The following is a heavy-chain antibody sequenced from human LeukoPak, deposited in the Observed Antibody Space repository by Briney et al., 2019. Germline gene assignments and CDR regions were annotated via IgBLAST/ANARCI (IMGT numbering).Heavy chain of an antibody. D-gene: IGHD3-9*01. V-gene: IGHV3-23*01. J-gene: IGHJ4*02. CDR3: AKRIYDILTGQTGFDY. CDR2: ISGSGGST. Sequence: PGGSLRLSCAASGFTFSSYAMSWVRQAPGKGLEWVSAISGSGGSTYYADSVKGRFTISRDNSKNTLYLQMNSLRAEDTAVYYCAKRIYDILTGQTGFDYWGQATLVTVSS. CDR1: GFTFSSYA.